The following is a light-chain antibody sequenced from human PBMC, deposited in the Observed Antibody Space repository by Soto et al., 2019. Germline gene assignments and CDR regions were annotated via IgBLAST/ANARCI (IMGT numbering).Light chain of an antibody. J-gene: IGKJ1*01. CDR3: QQYNNWPRT. V-gene: IGKV3-15*01. Sequence: EIVMTQSPATLSVSPGGRATLYCRASETVSSNLAWYQQKLGQAPRLIIYGASTRATGIPARFSGSGSGTEFTLTISSLQSEDFAVYYCQQYNNWPRTFGQGTKVDIK. CDR1: ETVSSN. CDR2: GAS.